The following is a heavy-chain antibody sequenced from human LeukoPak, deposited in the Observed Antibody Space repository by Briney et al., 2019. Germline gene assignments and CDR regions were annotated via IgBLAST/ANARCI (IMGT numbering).Heavy chain of an antibody. V-gene: IGHV4-30-2*01. Sequence: PSQTLSLTCAVPGGSISSGGYSWSWIRQPPGKGLEWIGYIYHSGSTYYNPSLKSRVTISVDRSKNQFSLKLSSVTAADTAVYYCARGVRGLRSAFDIWGQGTMVTVSS. J-gene: IGHJ3*02. D-gene: IGHD3-10*01. CDR3: ARGVRGLRSAFDI. CDR1: GGSISSGGYS. CDR2: IYHSGST.